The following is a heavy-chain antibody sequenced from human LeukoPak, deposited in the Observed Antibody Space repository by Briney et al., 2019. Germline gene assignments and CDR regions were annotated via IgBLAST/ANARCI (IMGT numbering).Heavy chain of an antibody. V-gene: IGHV3-7*01. CDR3: ARGLDCRSTSCYLDN. CDR1: GFTFSDFW. CDR2: IKQDGSEK. D-gene: IGHD2-2*01. Sequence: GGSLRLSCVASGFTFSDFWMTWVRQAPGKGLEWVANIKQDGSEKFYVDSVKGRFTISRDNAKNSLDLQINSLGAEDTAVYYCARGLDCRSTSCYLDNWGQGTLVTVSS. J-gene: IGHJ4*02.